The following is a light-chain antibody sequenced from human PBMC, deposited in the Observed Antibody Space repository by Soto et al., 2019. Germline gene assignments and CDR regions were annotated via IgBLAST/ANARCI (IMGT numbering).Light chain of an antibody. V-gene: IGKV1-39*01. CDR1: QSISSY. Sequence: DIQMTQSPSSLSASVGDRVTITCRASQSISSYLNWYQQKPGKAPKLLIYAASSLQSGVPSRLSGSGSGTDFTLTISRLEPEDFAVYYCQQYGSSPRTFGQGTKVDIK. CDR2: AAS. CDR3: QQYGSSPRT. J-gene: IGKJ1*01.